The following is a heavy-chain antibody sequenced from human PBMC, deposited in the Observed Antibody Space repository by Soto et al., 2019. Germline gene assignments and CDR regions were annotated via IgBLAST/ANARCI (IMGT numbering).Heavy chain of an antibody. V-gene: IGHV2-5*01. Sequence: QITLKESGPTLVKPTQTLTLTCTFSGFSLSTTGVGVGWIRQPPGKALEWLALIYWYDDKRDSPSLKSRPTITKDTSKNEVVLPLTNMDPVDTATYYCAHNGGQPIPYDDYSMDVWGQGTTVTVSS. CDR1: GFSLSTTGVG. CDR3: AHNGGQPIPYDDYSMDV. CDR2: IYWYDDK. J-gene: IGHJ6*02. D-gene: IGHD2-2*02.